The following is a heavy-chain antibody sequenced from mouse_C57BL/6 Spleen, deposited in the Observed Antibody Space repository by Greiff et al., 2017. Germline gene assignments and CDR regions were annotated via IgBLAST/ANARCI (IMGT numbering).Heavy chain of an antibody. J-gene: IGHJ2*01. CDR3: ARESPTVVFDY. V-gene: IGHV1-54*01. D-gene: IGHD1-1*01. Sequence: VQLQQSGAELVRPGTSVKVSCKASGYAFTNYLIEWVKQRPGQGLEWIGVINPGSGGTNYNEKFKGKATLTADKSSSTAYMQLSSLTSEDSAVYFCARESPTVVFDYWGQGTTRTVSS. CDR2: INPGSGGT. CDR1: GYAFTNYL.